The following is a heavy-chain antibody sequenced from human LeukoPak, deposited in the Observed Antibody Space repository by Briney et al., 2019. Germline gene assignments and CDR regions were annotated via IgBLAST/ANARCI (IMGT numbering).Heavy chain of an antibody. CDR3: ARGRGKSYSSSWYYWFDP. V-gene: IGHV4-34*01. D-gene: IGHD6-13*01. J-gene: IGHJ5*02. CDR2: INHSGST. CDR1: GGSFSGYY. Sequence: KPSETLSLTCAVYGGSFSGYYWSWLRQPPGKGLEWIGEINHSGSTNYNPSLKSRVTISVDTSKNQFSLKLSSVTAADTAVYYCARGRGKSYSSSWYYWFDPWGQGTLVTVSS.